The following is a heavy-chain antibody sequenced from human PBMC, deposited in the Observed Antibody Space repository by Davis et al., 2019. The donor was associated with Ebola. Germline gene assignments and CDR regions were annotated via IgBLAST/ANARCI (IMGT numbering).Heavy chain of an antibody. J-gene: IGHJ4*02. CDR2: IFPGDSET. CDR3: ARPSDSSGYKIEY. Sequence: GESLKISCKASGYIFANYWIGWVRQKPGKGLEWMGIIFPGDSETRYSPSFQGQVTISADKSTSTAYLQWSSLKASDSATYYCARPSDSSGYKIEYWGQGTLVTVSS. CDR1: GYIFANYW. D-gene: IGHD3-22*01. V-gene: IGHV5-51*01.